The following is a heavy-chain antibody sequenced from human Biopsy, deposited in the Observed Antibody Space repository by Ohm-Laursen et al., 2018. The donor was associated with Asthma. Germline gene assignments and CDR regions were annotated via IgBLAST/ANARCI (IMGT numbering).Heavy chain of an antibody. V-gene: IGHV4-34*01. CDR3: ARHWNWGSFFDY. CDR1: GGYLTGHY. J-gene: IGHJ4*02. CDR2: IDQSGYT. D-gene: IGHD7-27*01. Sequence: SETLSLTCTVYGGYLTGHYWNWIRQPPGKGLEWIGEIDQSGYTNYNPSLKSRVTISADTSKNQFHLNLSSVTAADTAVFYCARHWNWGSFFDYWGQGMLVTVSS.